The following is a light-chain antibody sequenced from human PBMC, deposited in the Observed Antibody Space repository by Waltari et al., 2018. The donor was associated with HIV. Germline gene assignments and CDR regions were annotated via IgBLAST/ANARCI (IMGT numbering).Light chain of an antibody. CDR1: QSVLYSSSSKNY. Sequence: DIVMTQSPDSLVVSLGERATINCKSSQSVLYSSSSKNYLAWSQQKPGKSPKLLIYWASTRESGVPDRFSGGGSGTDFTLTISSLQAEDVAVYYCQQYYSLPFTFGPGTKVDIK. CDR2: WAS. J-gene: IGKJ3*01. V-gene: IGKV4-1*01. CDR3: QQYYSLPFT.